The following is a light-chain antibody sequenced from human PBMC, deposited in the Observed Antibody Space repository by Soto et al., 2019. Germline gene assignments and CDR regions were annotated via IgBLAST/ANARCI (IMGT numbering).Light chain of an antibody. CDR1: SSDVGGYNY. J-gene: IGLJ2*01. Sequence: QSVLTQPASVSGSPGQSITISCTGTSSDVGGYNYVSWYQQHPGKAPKPMIYDASNRPSGVSNRFSGSKSGNTASLTISGLQAEDEADYYCSSYTSSSILFGGGTKVTVL. V-gene: IGLV2-14*01. CDR3: SSYTSSSIL. CDR2: DAS.